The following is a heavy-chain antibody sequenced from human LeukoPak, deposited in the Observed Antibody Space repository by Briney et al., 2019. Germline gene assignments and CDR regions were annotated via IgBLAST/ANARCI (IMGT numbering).Heavy chain of an antibody. CDR3: ARGDGGLLWFGELFDP. CDR2: INHSGST. V-gene: IGHV4-34*01. CDR1: GGSFSGYY. Sequence: RPSETLSPTCAVYGGSFSGYYWSWIRQPPGKGLEWIGEINHSGSTNYNPSLKSRVTISVDTSKNQFSLKLSSVTAADTAVYYCARGDGGLLWFGELFDPWGQGTLVTVSS. J-gene: IGHJ5*02. D-gene: IGHD3-10*01.